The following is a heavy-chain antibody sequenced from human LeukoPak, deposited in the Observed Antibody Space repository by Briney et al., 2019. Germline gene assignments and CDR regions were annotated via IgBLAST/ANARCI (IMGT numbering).Heavy chain of an antibody. CDR2: MNPNSGNT. CDR3: ATLSRGAPNDY. CDR1: GYTFTSYD. V-gene: IGHV1-8*01. Sequence: GASVKVSCKASGYTFTSYDINWVGQATGQGLEWRGGMNPNSGNTGYAQKFHGRVTMTRNTSISTAYMELSSLRSGDTTVYYCATLSRGAPNDYWGQGTLVIVSS. D-gene: IGHD3-16*01. J-gene: IGHJ4*02.